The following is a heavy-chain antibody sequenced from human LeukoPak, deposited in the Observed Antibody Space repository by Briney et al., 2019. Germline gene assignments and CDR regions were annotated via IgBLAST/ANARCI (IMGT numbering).Heavy chain of an antibody. CDR3: AKSPADYGDDLFDC. D-gene: IGHD4-17*01. Sequence: GGSLRLSCAASGFTVNRHYMSWVRQAPGKGLEWVSIIYSPGGTYYADSVKGRFTISRDNSKNTLYLQMNSLRAEDTAVYYCAKSPADYGDDLFDCWGQGTLVTVSS. J-gene: IGHJ4*02. CDR2: IYSPGGT. V-gene: IGHV3-53*01. CDR1: GFTVNRHY.